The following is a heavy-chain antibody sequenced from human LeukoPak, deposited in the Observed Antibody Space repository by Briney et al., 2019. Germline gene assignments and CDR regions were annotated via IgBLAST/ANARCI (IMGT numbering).Heavy chain of an antibody. CDR1: GFSFSVHW. CDR3: ARGPSSNWSGLDF. J-gene: IGHJ4*02. V-gene: IGHV3-74*01. CDR2: ISPTGSTT. Sequence: PGGSLRLSCAASGFSFSVHWTHWARQLPGKGLVWVSRISPTGSTTSYADSVKGRFTVSRDNAKNTLYLQVNNLRAEDTAVYYCARGPSSNWSGLDFWGQGTLLTVSS. D-gene: IGHD6-13*01.